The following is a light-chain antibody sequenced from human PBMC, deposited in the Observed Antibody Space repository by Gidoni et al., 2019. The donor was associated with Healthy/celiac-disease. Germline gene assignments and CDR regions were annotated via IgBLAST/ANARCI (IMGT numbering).Light chain of an antibody. J-gene: IGKJ1*01. CDR2: WAS. CDR1: QSVLYSSNNKNY. CDR3: QQYYSTPLT. V-gene: IGKV4-1*01. Sequence: LLTHSPDSLAVSLGERATINCKSSQSVLYSSNNKNYLAWYQQKPGQPPKLLIYWASTRESGVPDRFSGSGSGTDFTLTISSLQAEDVAVYYCQQYYSTPLTFGQGTKVEIK.